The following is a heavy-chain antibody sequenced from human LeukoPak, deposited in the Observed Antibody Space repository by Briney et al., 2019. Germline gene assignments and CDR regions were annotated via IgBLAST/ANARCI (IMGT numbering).Heavy chain of an antibody. CDR1: GGSFSGND. Sequence: SETLSLTCAVYGGSFSGNDWSWIRHPPGKGLEWIGEVNHSRGTNRGTTQYNPSLKSRVTISVDTSKKQFSLKLTSVTAADTAVYYCARLPAYCSTTSCSFDSWGQGTLVAVSS. CDR2: VNHSRGT. D-gene: IGHD2-2*01. CDR3: ARLPAYCSTTSCSFDS. J-gene: IGHJ4*02. V-gene: IGHV4-34*01.